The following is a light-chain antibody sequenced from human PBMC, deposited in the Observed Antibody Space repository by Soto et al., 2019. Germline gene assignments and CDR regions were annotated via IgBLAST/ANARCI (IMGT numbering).Light chain of an antibody. V-gene: IGLV1-44*01. J-gene: IGLJ3*02. Sequence: QSVLTQPPSASGTPGQRVTISCSGSGSNIGSNFVSWYQQLPRAAPKLLMYNNNQRPSGVPDRFSGSKSGTSASLAVSGLQSEDGADYYCAAWDNSLNGGVFGGGTKVTVL. CDR3: AAWDNSLNGGV. CDR2: NNN. CDR1: GSNIGSNF.